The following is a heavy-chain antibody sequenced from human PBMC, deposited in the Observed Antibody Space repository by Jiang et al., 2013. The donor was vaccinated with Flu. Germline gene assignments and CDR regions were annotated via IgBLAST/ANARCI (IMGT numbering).Heavy chain of an antibody. Sequence: LLKPSETLSLTCAVYGGSFNNYYWTWIRQPPGKGLEWIGEINHSGSTNYNPSLKSRVTISVDTSKNQFSLKLSSVTAADTSVYYCAEGWYGPWSQGTLVTVSS. CDR2: INHSGST. J-gene: IGHJ5*02. CDR3: AEGWYGP. CDR1: GGSFNNYY. V-gene: IGHV4-34*01.